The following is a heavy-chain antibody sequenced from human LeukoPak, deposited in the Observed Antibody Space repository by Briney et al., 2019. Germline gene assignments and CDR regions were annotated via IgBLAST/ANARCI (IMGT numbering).Heavy chain of an antibody. CDR2: IYYSGST. V-gene: IGHV4-30-4*01. D-gene: IGHD1-26*01. CDR3: ARDQSGSYSPNFDY. Sequence: SETPSLTCTVSGGSISSGDYYWSWIRQPPGKGLEWIGYIYYSGSTYYNPSLKSRVTISVDTSKNQFSLKLSSVTAADTAVYYCARDQSGSYSPNFDYWGQGTLVTVSS. CDR1: GGSISSGDYY. J-gene: IGHJ4*02.